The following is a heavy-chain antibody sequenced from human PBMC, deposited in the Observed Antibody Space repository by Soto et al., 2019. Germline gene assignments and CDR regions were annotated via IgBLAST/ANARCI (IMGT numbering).Heavy chain of an antibody. CDR1: GGSVSIYY. CDR2: IYYSGST. Sequence: SETMYLTCTVSGGSVSIYYLSWIRQPPGKGLEWIGYIYYSGSTNYNPSLKSRVTISVDTSKNQFSLKLSSVTAADTAVYYCARHREDIVVAAVYYYYYYMDVWGKGTTVTVSS. V-gene: IGHV4-59*08. D-gene: IGHD2-2*01. J-gene: IGHJ6*03. CDR3: ARHREDIVVAAVYYYYYYMDV.